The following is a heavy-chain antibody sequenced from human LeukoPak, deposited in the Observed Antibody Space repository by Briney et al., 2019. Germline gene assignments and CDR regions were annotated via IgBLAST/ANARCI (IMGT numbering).Heavy chain of an antibody. CDR3: AREPSSGWYYFDY. J-gene: IGHJ4*02. CDR1: GGSISSGDYY. V-gene: IGHV4-61*08. CDR2: IYYSGST. Sequence: SETLSLTCTVSGGSISSGDYYWSWIRQPPGKGLEWIGYIYYSGSTYYNPSLKSRVTMSVDTSKNQFSLKLSSVTAADTAVYYCAREPSSGWYYFDYWGQGTLVTVSS. D-gene: IGHD6-19*01.